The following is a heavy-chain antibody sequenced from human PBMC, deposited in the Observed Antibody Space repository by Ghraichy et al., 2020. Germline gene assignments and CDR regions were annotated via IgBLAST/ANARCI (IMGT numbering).Heavy chain of an antibody. J-gene: IGHJ3*02. Sequence: SQTLSLTCTVSGGSISSGGYYWSWIRQHPGKGLEWIGYIYYSGSTYYNPSLKSRVTISVDTSKNQFSLKLSSVTAADTAVYYCARDLPDYYDSSGSAGGAFDIWGQGTMVTVSS. V-gene: IGHV4-31*03. CDR2: IYYSGST. CDR3: ARDLPDYYDSSGSAGGAFDI. CDR1: GGSISSGGYY. D-gene: IGHD3-22*01.